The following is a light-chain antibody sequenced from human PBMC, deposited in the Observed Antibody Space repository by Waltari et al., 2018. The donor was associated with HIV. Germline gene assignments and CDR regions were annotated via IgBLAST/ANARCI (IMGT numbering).Light chain of an antibody. CDR3: QQHTSWPLT. CDR1: QSVGNQ. CDR2: DAS. V-gene: IGKV3-11*01. Sequence: IVLTQSPATLSLSPGERAAVSCRASQSVGNQLSWYQQKPGQAPRLLINDASNRAPGIPGRFSATGSGTDFTLTINSLESEDFAIYYCQQHTSWPLTFGGGTKVEIK. J-gene: IGKJ4*01.